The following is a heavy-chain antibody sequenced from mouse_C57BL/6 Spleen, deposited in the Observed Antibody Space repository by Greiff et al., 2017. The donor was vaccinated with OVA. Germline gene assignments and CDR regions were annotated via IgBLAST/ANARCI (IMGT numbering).Heavy chain of an antibody. V-gene: IGHV5-4*01. CDR2: ISDGGSYT. D-gene: IGHD6-1*01. CDR3: ARDGAARAWFAY. J-gene: IGHJ3*01. Sequence: DVKLVESGGGLVKPGGSLKLSCAASGFTFSSYAMSWVRQTPEKRLEWVATISDGGSYTYYPDNVKGRFTISRDNAKNNLYLQMSHLKSEDTAMYYCARDGAARAWFAYWGQGTLVTVSA. CDR1: GFTFSSYA.